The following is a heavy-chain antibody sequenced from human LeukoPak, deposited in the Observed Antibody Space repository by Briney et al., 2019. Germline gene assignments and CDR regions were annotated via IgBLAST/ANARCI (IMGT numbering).Heavy chain of an antibody. Sequence: SETLSLTCTVSGGSISSYYWSWIRQPPGKGLEWIGYIYYSGSTNYNPSLKSRVTISVDTSKNQFSLKLSSVTAAHTAVYCCASNYDSSGYYYGYWGQGTLVTVSS. CDR1: GGSISSYY. D-gene: IGHD3-22*01. CDR2: IYYSGST. V-gene: IGHV4-59*01. CDR3: ASNYDSSGYYYGY. J-gene: IGHJ4*02.